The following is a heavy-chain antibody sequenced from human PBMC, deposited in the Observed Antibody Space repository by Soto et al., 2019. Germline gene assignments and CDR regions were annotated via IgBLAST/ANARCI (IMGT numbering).Heavy chain of an antibody. CDR1: GFSFSNYA. J-gene: IGHJ2*01. D-gene: IGHD3-10*01. V-gene: IGHV3-48*01. Sequence: EVQLVESGGGLVQPGGSLRLSCVGSGFSFSNYAMDWVRQAPGKGLEWVSYISLSSSNIHYADSVQGRFTISRDNAKKSMYLQMNRLGAEDPAVYYRAGGPSRGSYWARYIDPWGRGTPVTVSS. CDR2: ISLSSSNI. CDR3: AGGPSRGSYWARYIDP.